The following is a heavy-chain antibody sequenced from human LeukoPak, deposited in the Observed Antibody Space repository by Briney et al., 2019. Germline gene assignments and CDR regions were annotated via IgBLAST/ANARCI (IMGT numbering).Heavy chain of an antibody. Sequence: GASVKVSCKASGGTFSNYAISWVRQAPGQGLEWMGWISAYNGNTNYAQKLQGRVTMTTDTSTSTAYMELRSLRSDDTAVYYCARDVVPNGNAFDIWGQGTMVTVSS. V-gene: IGHV1-18*01. CDR1: GGTFSNYA. J-gene: IGHJ3*02. CDR3: ARDVVPNGNAFDI. CDR2: ISAYNGNT. D-gene: IGHD2-15*01.